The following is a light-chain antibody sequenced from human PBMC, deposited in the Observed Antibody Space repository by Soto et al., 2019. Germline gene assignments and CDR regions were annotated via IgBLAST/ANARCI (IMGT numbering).Light chain of an antibody. J-gene: IGKJ2*01. V-gene: IGKV3-20*01. CDR1: QSVSSSY. CDR2: GAS. CDR3: QQYGSSAMYT. Sequence: ESVLMQSPGTLSLSPGERATLSCRASQSVSSSYLAWYQQKPGQAPRLLIYGASSRATGIPDRFSGSGSGTYFTLTISRLEPEDFAVYYCQQYGSSAMYTFGQGTKLEIK.